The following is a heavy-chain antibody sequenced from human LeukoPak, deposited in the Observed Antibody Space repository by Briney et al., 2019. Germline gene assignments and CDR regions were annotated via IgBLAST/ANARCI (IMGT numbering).Heavy chain of an antibody. V-gene: IGHV3-64*02. D-gene: IGHD1-26*01. J-gene: IGHJ5*02. CDR1: GFTFSSYT. Sequence: GGSLRLSCAASGFTFSSYTMHWVRQAPGKRLQSVSAITSNGGYTHYADSVKGRFTISRDNSRNALFLQMGGLRIEDMAVYYCARRSLVDKWFGPWGQGTLVTVSS. CDR3: ARRSLVDKWFGP. CDR2: ITSNGGYT.